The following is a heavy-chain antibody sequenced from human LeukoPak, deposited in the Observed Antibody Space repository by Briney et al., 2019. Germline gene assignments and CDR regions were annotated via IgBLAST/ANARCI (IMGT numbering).Heavy chain of an antibody. CDR2: INHSGST. CDR3: ARGDYGGNSVAFDI. CDR1: GGSFSGYY. V-gene: IGHV4-34*01. Sequence: PSETLSLTCAVYGGSFSGYYWSWIRQPPGKGLEWIGEINHSGSTNYNPSLKSRVTISVDTSKNQFSLKLSSATAADTAVYYCARGDYGGNSVAFDIWGQGTMVTVSS. J-gene: IGHJ3*02. D-gene: IGHD4-23*01.